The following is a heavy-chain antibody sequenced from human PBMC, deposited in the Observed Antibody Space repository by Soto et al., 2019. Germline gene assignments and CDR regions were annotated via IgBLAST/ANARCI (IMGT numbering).Heavy chain of an antibody. CDR1: GFTFSTYS. J-gene: IGHJ4*02. Sequence: GGSLRLSCAASGFTFSTYSMNWVRQAPGKGLEWLSYISSSGGTIYYADSVKGRFTVSRDKAKNSLYLQMDSLRDDDTAVYYCARKPVAGFWFDYWGQGTLVTV. D-gene: IGHD2-2*01. CDR2: ISSSGGTI. CDR3: ARKPVAGFWFDY. V-gene: IGHV3-48*02.